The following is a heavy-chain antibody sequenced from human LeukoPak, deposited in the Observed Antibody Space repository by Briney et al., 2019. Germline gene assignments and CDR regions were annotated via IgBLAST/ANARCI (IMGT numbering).Heavy chain of an antibody. J-gene: IGHJ2*01. V-gene: IGHV3-23*01. CDR2: ISDSGGSP. Sequence: PGGSLRLSCAASEFTFSSYAMNWVRQAPGKGLEWVSAISDSGGSPFYADSVKGRFTISRDNSKNTLYLQMNSLRAEGTAVYYCAKGLSDRVYWYFDPWGRGSLVTVSS. CDR1: EFTFSSYA. CDR3: AKGLSDRVYWYFDP. D-gene: IGHD3-16*02.